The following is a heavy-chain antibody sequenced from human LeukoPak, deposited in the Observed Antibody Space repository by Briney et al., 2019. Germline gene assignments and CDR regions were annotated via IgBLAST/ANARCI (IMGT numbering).Heavy chain of an antibody. D-gene: IGHD6-19*01. J-gene: IGHJ4*02. V-gene: IGHV3-30*03. CDR2: ISYDGSFK. CDR1: GFTFSSYW. Sequence: GGSLRLSCAASGFTFSSYWMRWVRQAPGKGLEWVAVISYDGSFKYYADSVKGRFTISRDNSRNTLYLQMNSLRADDTAVYYCARESGGWYFDYWGQGTLVTVSS. CDR3: ARESGGWYFDY.